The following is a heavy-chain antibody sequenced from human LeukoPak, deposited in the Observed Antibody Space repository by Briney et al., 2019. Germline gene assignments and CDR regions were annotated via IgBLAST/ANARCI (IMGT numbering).Heavy chain of an antibody. V-gene: IGHV3-48*03. D-gene: IGHD1-26*01. CDR3: ARRLVRKIVGATKSHAFDI. J-gene: IGHJ3*02. CDR2: ISSSGSTI. CDR1: GFTFSSYE. Sequence: GGSLRLSCAASGFTFSSYEMNWVRQAPGKGLEWVSYISSSGSTIYYADSVKGRFTISRDNAKNSLYLQMNSLRAEDTAVYYCARRLVRKIVGATKSHAFDIWGQGTMVTVSS.